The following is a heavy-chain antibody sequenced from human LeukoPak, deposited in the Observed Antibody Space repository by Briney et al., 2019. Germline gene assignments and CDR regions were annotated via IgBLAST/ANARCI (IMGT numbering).Heavy chain of an antibody. D-gene: IGHD1-1*01. Sequence: PSETLSLTCTVSGGSISSYYWSWIRQPAGKGLEWIGRIYTSGSTNYNPSLKSRVTMSVDTSKNQFSLKLSSVTAADTAVYYCARTSMEGGTTRSLDYWGPGTLVTVSS. CDR2: IYTSGST. CDR3: ARTSMEGGTTRSLDY. CDR1: GGSISSYY. V-gene: IGHV4-4*07. J-gene: IGHJ4*02.